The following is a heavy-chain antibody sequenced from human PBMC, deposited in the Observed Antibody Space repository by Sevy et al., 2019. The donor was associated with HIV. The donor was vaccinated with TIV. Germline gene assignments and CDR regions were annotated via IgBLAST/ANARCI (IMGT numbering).Heavy chain of an antibody. D-gene: IGHD6-13*01. CDR3: ARDRGSSSWYSGASYYYYYGMDV. CDR1: GFTFSSYA. CDR2: ISYDGSNK. V-gene: IGHV3-30-3*01. J-gene: IGHJ6*02. Sequence: GGSLRLSYAASGFTFSSYAMRWVRQAPGKGLEWVAVISYDGSNKYYADSVKGRFTISRDNSKNTLYLQMNSLRAVDTAVYYCARDRGSSSWYSGASYYYYYGMDVWGQGTTVTVSS.